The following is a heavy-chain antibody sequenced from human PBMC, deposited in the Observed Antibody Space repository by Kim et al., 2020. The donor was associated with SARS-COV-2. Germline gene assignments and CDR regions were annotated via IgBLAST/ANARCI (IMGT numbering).Heavy chain of an antibody. Sequence: GGSLRLSCAASGFTFSDYYMSWIRQAPGKGLEWVSYISSSSSYTHYADSVKGRFTISRDNAKNSLYLQMNSLRAEDTAVYYCARAPGYSGYDYYGDYSDYWGQGTLVTVSS. J-gene: IGHJ4*02. CDR2: ISSSSSYT. V-gene: IGHV3-11*05. D-gene: IGHD5-12*01. CDR3: ARAPGYSGYDYYGDYSDY. CDR1: GFTFSDYY.